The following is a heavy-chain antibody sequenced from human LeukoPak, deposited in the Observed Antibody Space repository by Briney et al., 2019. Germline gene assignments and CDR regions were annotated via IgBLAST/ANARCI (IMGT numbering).Heavy chain of an antibody. CDR1: GYTFTSYG. CDR3: ARVRYSGSYYGGYYYMDV. Sequence: EASVKVSCKASGYTFTSYGISWVRQAPGQGLEWMGGIIPIFGTANYAQKFQGRVTITADKSTSTAYMELSSLRSEDTAVYYCARVRYSGSYYGGYYYMDVWGKGTTVTISS. J-gene: IGHJ6*03. D-gene: IGHD1-26*01. V-gene: IGHV1-69*06. CDR2: IIPIFGTA.